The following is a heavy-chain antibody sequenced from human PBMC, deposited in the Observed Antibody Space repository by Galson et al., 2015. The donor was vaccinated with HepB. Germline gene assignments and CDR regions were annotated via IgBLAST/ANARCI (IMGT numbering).Heavy chain of an antibody. CDR2: INPNSGGT. J-gene: IGHJ4*02. D-gene: IGHD3-9*01. V-gene: IGHV1-2*02. CDR1: GYTFTGYY. CDR3: ARASSYDILTGLFDY. Sequence: SVKVSCKASGYTFTGYYMHWVRQAPGQGLEWMGWINPNSGGTNYAQKFQGRVTMTRDTSISTAYMELSRLRSDDTAVYYCARASSYDILTGLFDYWGQGTLVTVSS.